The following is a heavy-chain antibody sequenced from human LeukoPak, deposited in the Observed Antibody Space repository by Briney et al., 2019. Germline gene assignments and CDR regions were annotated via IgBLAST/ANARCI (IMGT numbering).Heavy chain of an antibody. D-gene: IGHD4-17*01. CDR2: ISAYNGNT. CDR3: ARVSDSGYGDYVRAFDI. CDR1: GYTFTIYS. J-gene: IGHJ3*02. Sequence: ASVTVSFTASGYTFTIYSIGWVRQAPGQGLEWIGCISAYNGNTNYSQKLLVRVTMTTDTSTSTDYMELRSLRSDDTAVYYCARVSDSGYGDYVRAFDIWGQGTMVTVSS. V-gene: IGHV1-18*01.